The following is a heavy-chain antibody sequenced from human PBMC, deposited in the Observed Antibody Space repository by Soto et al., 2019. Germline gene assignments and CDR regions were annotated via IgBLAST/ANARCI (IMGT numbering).Heavy chain of an antibody. J-gene: IGHJ4*02. V-gene: IGHV3-23*01. Sequence: LRLSCAASGFTFSGYAMSWVRQAPGKGLEWVSGISSSGGFTYYEDSVKGRFTISRDNSRNTLYLQMNSLRAEDTAVYYCTKDRDYATDWYTGAYWGQGTQVTVSS. D-gene: IGHD2-2*01. CDR3: TKDRDYATDWYTGAY. CDR2: ISSSGGFT. CDR1: GFTFSGYA.